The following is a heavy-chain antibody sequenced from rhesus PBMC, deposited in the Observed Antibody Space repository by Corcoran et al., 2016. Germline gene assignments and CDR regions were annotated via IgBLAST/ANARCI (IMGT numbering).Heavy chain of an antibody. J-gene: IGHJ6*01. CDR2: IYGRGSST. V-gene: IGHV4-169*01. Sequence: QLQLQESGPGLVKPSETLSVTRAVSGGSISSSYWSWIRQAPGKGLVWIGYIYGRGSSTNYNPSLQSPVTLAVDTSKNLLSLNLRSVTAADTAVFYCSRGWPCTVATSFVGGLDSWGQGVVVTVSS. CDR1: GGSISSSY. D-gene: IGHD4-23*01. CDR3: SRGWPCTVATSFVGGLDS.